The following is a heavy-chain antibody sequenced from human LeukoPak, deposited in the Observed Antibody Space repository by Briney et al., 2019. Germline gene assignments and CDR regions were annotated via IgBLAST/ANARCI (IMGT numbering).Heavy chain of an antibody. J-gene: IGHJ4*02. CDR2: ISAYNGNT. Sequence: ASVKVSCKASGYTFTSYGISWVRQAPGQGLEWMGWISAYNGNTNYAQKLQGRVTMTTDTSTSTAYVELRSLRSDDTAVYYCARALYYDYVWGSYRSGFDYRGQGTLVTVS. V-gene: IGHV1-18*01. D-gene: IGHD3-16*02. CDR3: ARALYYDYVWGSYRSGFDY. CDR1: GYTFTSYG.